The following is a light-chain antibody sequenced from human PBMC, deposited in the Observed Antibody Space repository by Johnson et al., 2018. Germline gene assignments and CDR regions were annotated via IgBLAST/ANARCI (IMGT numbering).Light chain of an antibody. CDR2: ENN. J-gene: IGLJ1*01. CDR3: GTWDSSLSAGNV. V-gene: IGLV1-51*02. CDR1: SSNIGNNY. Sequence: QSVLTQPPSVSAAPGQKVTISCSGSSSNIGNNYVSWYQQLPGTAPKLLIYENNKRPSGIPDRFSGSKSCTSATLGITGLQTGDEADYYCGTWDSSLSAGNVFGTGTKVTVI.